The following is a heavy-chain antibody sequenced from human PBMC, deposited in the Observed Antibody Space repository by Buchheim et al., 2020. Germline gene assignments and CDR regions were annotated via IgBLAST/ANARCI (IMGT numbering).Heavy chain of an antibody. J-gene: IGHJ4*02. V-gene: IGHV3-30*03. CDR1: GFTFSSYG. D-gene: IGHD3-3*01. CDR2: ISYDGSTK. Sequence: QVQLVESGGGVVQPGRSLRLSCAASGFTFSSYGMHWVRQAPGKGLEWVAVISYDGSTKYYADSVKGRFTISRDNSKNTLYLQMNSLRAEDTAVYYCATLTYYDFWSGIDYWGQGTL. CDR3: ATLTYYDFWSGIDY.